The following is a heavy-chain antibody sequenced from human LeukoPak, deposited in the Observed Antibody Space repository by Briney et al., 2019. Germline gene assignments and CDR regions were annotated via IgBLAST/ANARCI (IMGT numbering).Heavy chain of an antibody. V-gene: IGHV3-23*01. Sequence: GGSLRLSCTASGFTLSNLAMNWVRQAPGRGLEWVSAISGSGGDTYHADSVKGRFTISRDNSKNTLYLQMNSLRAEDTAIYYCARVPGSYYVGFDYWGQGTLVTVSS. CDR1: GFTLSNLA. J-gene: IGHJ4*02. CDR3: ARVPGSYYVGFDY. D-gene: IGHD3-10*01. CDR2: ISGSGGDT.